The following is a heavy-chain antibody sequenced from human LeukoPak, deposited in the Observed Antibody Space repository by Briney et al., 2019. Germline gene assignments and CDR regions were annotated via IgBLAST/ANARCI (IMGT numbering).Heavy chain of an antibody. CDR1: GGSISSSTYY. CDR3: ARSRKYGAVTTYSWFDP. Sequence: PSETLSLTCTVSGGSISSSTYYWGWIRQPPGKGLEWIASIYYTGSTNYNPSLKSRVTISVDTSKNQFSLKLSSVTAADTAVYYCARSRKYGAVTTYSWFDPWGQGTLVTVSS. D-gene: IGHD4-17*01. V-gene: IGHV4-39*01. CDR2: IYYTGST. J-gene: IGHJ5*02.